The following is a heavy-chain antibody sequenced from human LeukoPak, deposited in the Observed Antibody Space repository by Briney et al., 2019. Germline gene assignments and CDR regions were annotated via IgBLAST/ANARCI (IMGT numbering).Heavy chain of an antibody. Sequence: GGSLRLSCAASGFTFSSYAMSWVRQAPGKGLEWMGRIIPILGIANYAQKFQGRVTITADKSTSTAYMELSSLRSEDTAVYYCAREDSWGSRGFDYWGQGTLVTVSS. CDR2: IIPILGIA. CDR3: AREDSWGSRGFDY. D-gene: IGHD7-27*01. J-gene: IGHJ4*02. CDR1: GFTFSSYA. V-gene: IGHV1-69*04.